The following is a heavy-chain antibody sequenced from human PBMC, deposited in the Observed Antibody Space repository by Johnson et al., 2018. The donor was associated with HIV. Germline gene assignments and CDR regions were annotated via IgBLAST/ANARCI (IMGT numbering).Heavy chain of an antibody. CDR1: GFTVSSNY. V-gene: IGHV3-66*01. Sequence: VQLVEPGGGLVQPGGSLRLSCAASGFTVSSNYMSWVRQAPGKGLEWVSGISWNSGTTYYADSAKGRFTISRDNSTNTLYLQMNSRRAEDTAVYYCARACIDGYTCDALDIWGQGTMVTVSS. CDR2: SWNSGTT. D-gene: IGHD5-24*01. J-gene: IGHJ3*02. CDR3: ARACIDGYTCDALDI.